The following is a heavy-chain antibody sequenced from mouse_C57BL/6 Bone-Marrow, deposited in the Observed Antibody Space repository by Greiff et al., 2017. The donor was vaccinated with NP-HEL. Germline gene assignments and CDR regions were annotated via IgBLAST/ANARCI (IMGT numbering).Heavy chain of an antibody. CDR2: IYPGDGDT. CDR3: ARGAY. V-gene: IGHV1-80*01. Sequence: VQLQESGAELVKPGASVKISCKASGYEFSNYWMNWVKQRPGKGLEWIGQIYPGDGDTNYNGKFKDKATLTADKSSSTAYMQLSRLTSGDSAVYFCARGAYWGQGTLVTVSA. CDR1: GYEFSNYW. J-gene: IGHJ3*01.